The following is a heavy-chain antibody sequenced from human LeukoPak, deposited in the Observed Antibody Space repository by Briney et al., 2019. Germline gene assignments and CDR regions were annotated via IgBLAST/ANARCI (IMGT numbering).Heavy chain of an antibody. D-gene: IGHD3-3*01. Sequence: PSETLSLTCTVSGGSISSGSYYWSWIRQPAGKGLEWIGRIYTSGSTNYNPSLKSRVTISVDTSKNQFSLKLSSVTAADTAVYYCARDITDFWIGYYKIGSNSWFDPWGQGTLVTVSS. J-gene: IGHJ5*02. CDR3: ARDITDFWIGYYKIGSNSWFDP. CDR1: GGSISSGSYY. V-gene: IGHV4-61*02. CDR2: IYTSGST.